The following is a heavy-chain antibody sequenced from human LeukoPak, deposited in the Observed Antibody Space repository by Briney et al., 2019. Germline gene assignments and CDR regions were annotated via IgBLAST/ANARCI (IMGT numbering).Heavy chain of an antibody. CDR2: INPANGYA. CDR1: GYTFTNYA. CDR3: AIRDGHTDH. V-gene: IGHV1-3*03. Sequence: GASVKVSCTASGYTFTNYAMHWVRQAPGQRPEWLGWINPANGYAKYSQELQGRVLITRDTSASTAYMELSSLRSEDMAIYYCAIRDGHTDHWGQGTLVTVSS. D-gene: IGHD5-24*01. J-gene: IGHJ4*02.